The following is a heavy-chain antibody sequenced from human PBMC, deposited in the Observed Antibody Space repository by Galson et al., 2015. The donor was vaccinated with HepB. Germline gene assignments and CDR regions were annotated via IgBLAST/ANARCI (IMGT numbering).Heavy chain of an antibody. CDR3: AREGLRTLYWTGSNYAIDP. CDR1: GCTFNTYY. V-gene: IGHV1-46*02. D-gene: IGHD3/OR15-3a*01. CDR2: VTPLFGTT. J-gene: IGHJ5*01. Sequence: SVKVSCKASGCTFNTYYLHWVRQAPGQGLQWMGVVTPLFGTTSYAQNVQDRVTMTTDTSTTTAYMELRGLTFADTAVYYCAREGLRTLYWTGSNYAIDPWGQGTTVTVSS.